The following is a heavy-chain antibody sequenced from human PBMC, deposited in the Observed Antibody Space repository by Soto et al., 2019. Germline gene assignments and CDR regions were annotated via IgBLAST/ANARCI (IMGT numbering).Heavy chain of an antibody. J-gene: IGHJ6*02. V-gene: IGHV3-43*01. D-gene: IGHD3-10*01. CDR3: AKDISEHRGPQYYYYYYYGMDV. CDR1: GFTFDDYT. CDR2: ISWDGGST. Sequence: GGSLRLSCAASGFTFDDYTMHWVRQAPGKGLEWVSLISWDGGSTYYADSVKGRFTISRDNSKNSLYLQMNSLRTEDTGLYYCAKDISEHRGPQYYYYYYYGMDVWGQGTTVTVSS.